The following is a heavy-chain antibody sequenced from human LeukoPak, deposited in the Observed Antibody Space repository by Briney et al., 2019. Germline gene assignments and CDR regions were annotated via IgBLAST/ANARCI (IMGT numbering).Heavy chain of an antibody. CDR1: GFTFSSYA. V-gene: IGHV3-23*01. CDR2: ISGSGGST. J-gene: IGHJ5*02. Sequence: PGGSLRLSCAASGFTFSSYAMSWVRQAPGKGLEWVSAISGSGGSTYYADSVKGRFTISRDNSKNTLYLQMNSLRAEDTAVYYCARSGFYGSGRLWFDPWGQGTLVTVSS. CDR3: ARSGFYGSGRLWFDP. D-gene: IGHD3-10*01.